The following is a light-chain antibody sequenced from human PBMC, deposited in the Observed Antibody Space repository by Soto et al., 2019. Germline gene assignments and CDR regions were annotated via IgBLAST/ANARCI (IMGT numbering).Light chain of an antibody. J-gene: IGKJ1*01. CDR1: QSFGGSY. CDR2: GAS. CDR3: QQYGRSRT. Sequence: EIVLTQSPCTLSLSPGERASLSCRASQSFGGSYLAWYQQKPGQAPRLLIYGASTRATGIPDRFSGSGSGTNFTLTVSRLEPEDFAVYYCQQYGRSRTFGQGTKVDIK. V-gene: IGKV3-20*01.